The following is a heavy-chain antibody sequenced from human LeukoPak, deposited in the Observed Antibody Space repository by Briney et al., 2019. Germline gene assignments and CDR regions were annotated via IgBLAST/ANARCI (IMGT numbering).Heavy chain of an antibody. CDR3: SKWNGYGDY. CDR2: ISGGGANT. Sequence: GGSLRLSCAASGFSFSNSGMSWVRQAPAKVLEWVAGISGGGANTHYADSVKGRFTISRDNSKNTLFLQMNSLRDEDTAIYYCSKWNGYGDYWGQGTLVTVSS. D-gene: IGHD1-1*01. CDR1: GFSFSNSG. V-gene: IGHV3-23*01. J-gene: IGHJ4*02.